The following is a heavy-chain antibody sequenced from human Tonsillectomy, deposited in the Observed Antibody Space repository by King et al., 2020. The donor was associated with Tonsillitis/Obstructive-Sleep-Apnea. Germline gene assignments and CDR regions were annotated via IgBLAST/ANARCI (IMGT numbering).Heavy chain of an antibody. D-gene: IGHD1-26*01. CDR2: MSGSGGST. CDR3: AKPRGGWELLREVDY. Sequence: VQLVESGGGLVQPGGSLRLSCAASGFTFSSYAMSWVRQAPGKGLEWGSAMSGSGGSTYYADSVEGRFTLSRDNSKNTLYLQMNSLRAEDTAVYYCAKPRGGWELLREVDYWGQGTLVTVSS. V-gene: IGHV3-23*04. J-gene: IGHJ4*02. CDR1: GFTFSSYA.